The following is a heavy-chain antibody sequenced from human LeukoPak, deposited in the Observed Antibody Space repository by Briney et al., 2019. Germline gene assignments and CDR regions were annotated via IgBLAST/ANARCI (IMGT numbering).Heavy chain of an antibody. Sequence: GGSLRLSCTASGFTFGDYAMSWVRQAPGKGLEWVGFIRSKAYGGTTEYAAPVKGRFTISRDDSKSIAYLQMNSLKTEDTAVYYCTRGYDSSGYYSSLGYWGQGTLVTVSS. J-gene: IGHJ4*02. D-gene: IGHD3-22*01. CDR1: GFTFGDYA. CDR3: TRGYDSSGYYSSLGY. V-gene: IGHV3-49*04. CDR2: IRSKAYGGTT.